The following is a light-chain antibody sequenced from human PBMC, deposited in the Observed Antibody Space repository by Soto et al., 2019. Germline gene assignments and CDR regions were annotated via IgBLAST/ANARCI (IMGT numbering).Light chain of an antibody. J-gene: IGKJ1*01. Sequence: NQMTQSPCSVSASVGDRVTITCRASQGIRHDLTWFQQRPGNAHTLLISAASRLQSGVPSRFSGRGSGTDFTLTISSLQPEDFATYYCLQDYDYPRTFGQGPKVDIK. CDR3: LQDYDYPRT. V-gene: IGKV1-6*01. CDR2: AAS. CDR1: QGIRHD.